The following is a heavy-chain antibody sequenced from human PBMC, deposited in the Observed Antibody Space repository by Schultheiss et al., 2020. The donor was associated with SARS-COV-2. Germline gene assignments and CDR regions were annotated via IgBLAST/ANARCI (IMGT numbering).Heavy chain of an antibody. J-gene: IGHJ6*02. CDR1: GDSVSSNSAA. D-gene: IGHD3-3*01. CDR3: ARDWSDFWSGYQAGMDV. Sequence: SETLSLTCAISGDSVSSNSAAWNWIRQSPSRGLEWLGRTYYRSKWYNDYAVSVKTRITINPDTSKNQVSLQLNSVTPEDTAVYYCARDWSDFWSGYQAGMDVWGQGTTVTVSS. CDR2: TYYRSKWYN. V-gene: IGHV6-1*01.